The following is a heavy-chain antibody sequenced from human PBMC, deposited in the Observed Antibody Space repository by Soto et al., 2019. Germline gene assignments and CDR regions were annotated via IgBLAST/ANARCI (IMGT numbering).Heavy chain of an antibody. J-gene: IGHJ3*02. CDR1: GYTFTGYY. CDR2: INPNSGGA. V-gene: IGHV1-2*02. Sequence: ASVKVSCKASGYTFTGYYTHWVRQAPGQGLEWMGWINPNSGGAKYAQKFQGRVTMTRDTSISTDYMELNRLRFDDTAVYYCAKNILVTIPDDFDIWGQGTMVTVSS. CDR3: AKNILVTIPDDFDI. D-gene: IGHD3-3*01.